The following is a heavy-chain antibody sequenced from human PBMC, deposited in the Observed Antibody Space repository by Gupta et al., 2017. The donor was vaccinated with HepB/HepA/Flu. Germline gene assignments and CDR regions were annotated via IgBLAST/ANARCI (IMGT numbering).Heavy chain of an antibody. J-gene: IGHJ4*02. Sequence: EVQLLESGGGLVQPGGSLRLSCAASGFTFSSYAMSWVRQAPGKGLEWVSSITISGHTTYYADSVKGRFTIYRDNSKNTVFLQMNSLRVEDTAVYFCANEIRPNDYWGQGTLVTVSS. V-gene: IGHV3-23*01. CDR3: ANEIRPNDY. CDR1: GFTFSSYA. CDR2: ITISGHTT.